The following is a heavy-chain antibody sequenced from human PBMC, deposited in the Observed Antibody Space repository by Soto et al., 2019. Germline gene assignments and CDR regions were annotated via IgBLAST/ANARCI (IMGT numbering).Heavy chain of an antibody. CDR2: IIPIFGTA. D-gene: IGHD3-3*01. J-gene: IGHJ6*02. CDR1: GGTFSSYA. V-gene: IGHV1-69*01. CDR3: ARCITIFGVVVDYYYYYDMDV. Sequence: QVQLVQSGAEVKKPGSSVKVSCKASGGTFSSYAISWVRQAPGQGLEWMGGIIPIFGTANYAQKFQGRVTITADESTSTAYMELSSLRSEDTAVYNCARCITIFGVVVDYYYYYDMDVWGQGTTVTVSS.